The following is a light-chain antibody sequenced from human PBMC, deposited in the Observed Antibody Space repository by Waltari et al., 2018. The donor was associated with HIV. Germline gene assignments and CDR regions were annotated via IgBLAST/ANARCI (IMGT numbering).Light chain of an antibody. V-gene: IGLV1-40*01. J-gene: IGLJ2*01. CDR3: QSYDSSLSVV. CDR1: SSNIGADYH. CDR2: ANT. Sequence: QSVLTQPPSVSGAPGQRVTISCTGSSSNIGADYHVHWYQQLPGTAPKLLSYANTNRPSGVPDRFSGSQSGTSASLAITGLQAEDEADYYCQSYDSSLSVVFGGGTKLTVL.